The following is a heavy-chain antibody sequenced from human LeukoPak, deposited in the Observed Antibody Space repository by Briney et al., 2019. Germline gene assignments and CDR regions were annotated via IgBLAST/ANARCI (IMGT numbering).Heavy chain of an antibody. CDR3: AREDIAAAGLHYYYIVV. CDR2: ICHSGST. D-gene: IGHD6-13*01. J-gene: IGHJ6*03. V-gene: IGHV4-38-2*02. Sequence: PSETLSLTCAVAGYSISSGYYWGWIRQPPGKGLEWIGSICHSGSTYYNPSLKSRVTISVDTSKNQFSLKLSSVTAADTAVYYCAREDIAAAGLHYYYIVVWRKGSTVTVSS. CDR1: GYSISSGYY.